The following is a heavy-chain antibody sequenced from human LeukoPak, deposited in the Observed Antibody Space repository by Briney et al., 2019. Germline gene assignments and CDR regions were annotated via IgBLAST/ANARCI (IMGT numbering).Heavy chain of an antibody. D-gene: IGHD5-12*01. CDR2: ISSSSYI. V-gene: IGHV3-21*01. CDR1: GFTFSSYS. CDR3: AKGGYSGYGASYMDV. Sequence: GSLRLSCAASGFTFSSYSMNWVRQAPGKGLEWVSSISSSSYIYYADSVKGRFTISRDNAKNSLYLQMNSLRAEDTAVYYCAKGGYSGYGASYMDVWGKGTTVTVSS. J-gene: IGHJ6*03.